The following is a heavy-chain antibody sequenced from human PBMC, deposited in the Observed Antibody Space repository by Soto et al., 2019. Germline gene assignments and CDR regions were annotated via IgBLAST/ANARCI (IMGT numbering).Heavy chain of an antibody. CDR3: VKYLVGPPFYGMDV. CDR2: ISGSGGST. V-gene: IGHV3-23*01. Sequence: PGGSLRLSCAASGFTFSSYGMAWVRQAPGKGLEWVSVISGSGGSTYYADSVKGRFTISRDNSKSTLYLQMNSLRADDTATYYCVKYLVGPPFYGMDVWGQGTTVTVSS. CDR1: GFTFSSYG. J-gene: IGHJ6*02. D-gene: IGHD1-26*01.